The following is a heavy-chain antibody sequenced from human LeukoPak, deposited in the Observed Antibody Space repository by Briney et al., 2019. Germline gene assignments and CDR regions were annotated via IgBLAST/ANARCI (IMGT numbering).Heavy chain of an antibody. Sequence: GGSLRLSCAASGFTFSSYGMHWVRQAPGKGLEWVAFIRYDGSNKYYADSVKGRFTISRDNSKNTLYLQMNSLRAEDTAVYYCAKASLGYYDSSGYYPKEYFQHWGQGTLVTVSS. CDR3: AKASLGYYDSSGYYPKEYFQH. CDR1: GFTFSSYG. V-gene: IGHV3-30*02. CDR2: IRYDGSNK. J-gene: IGHJ1*01. D-gene: IGHD3-22*01.